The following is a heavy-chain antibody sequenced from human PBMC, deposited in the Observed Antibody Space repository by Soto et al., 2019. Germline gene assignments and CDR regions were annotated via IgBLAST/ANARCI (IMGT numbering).Heavy chain of an antibody. V-gene: IGHV1-24*01. D-gene: IGHD5-18*01. J-gene: IGHJ4*02. Sequence: VSVNLSCKVAGYALTVLSMHWVRQAPRKGLEWMGGFDPEDGETIYAQKFQGRVTMTEDTSTDTAYMELSSLRSEDTAVYYCATQVNAGYSYGLTARWATYYFDYWGQGTLLTVSS. CDR1: GYALTVLS. CDR3: ATQVNAGYSYGLTARWATYYFDY. CDR2: FDPEDGET.